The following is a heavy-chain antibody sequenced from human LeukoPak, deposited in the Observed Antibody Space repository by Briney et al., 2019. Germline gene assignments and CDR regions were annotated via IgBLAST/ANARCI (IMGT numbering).Heavy chain of an antibody. V-gene: IGHV3-48*01. Sequence: GGSLRLSCAASGFTFSSYAMSWVRQAPGKGLEWVSYISSSSTIYYADSVKGRFTISRDNAKNSLYLQMNSLRAKDTAVYYCARKGTSSSWFEPFDYWGQGTLVTVSS. D-gene: IGHD6-13*01. J-gene: IGHJ4*02. CDR2: ISSSSTI. CDR3: ARKGTSSSWFEPFDY. CDR1: GFTFSSYA.